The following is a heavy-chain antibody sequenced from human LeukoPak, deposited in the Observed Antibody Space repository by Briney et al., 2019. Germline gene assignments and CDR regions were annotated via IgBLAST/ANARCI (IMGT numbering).Heavy chain of an antibody. CDR3: AKAITTTIRAFDP. J-gene: IGHJ5*02. Sequence: GVALSLSCEASGFAFSSCSMGWVRQAPRKGREWGSGISAGGCGTYYADSVKGRFTISRDNSKNTLYLQMNRLRAEDTAVYYCAKAITTTIRAFDPWGQGTLVTVSS. D-gene: IGHD1-26*01. CDR2: ISAGGCGT. CDR1: GFAFSSCS. V-gene: IGHV3-23*01.